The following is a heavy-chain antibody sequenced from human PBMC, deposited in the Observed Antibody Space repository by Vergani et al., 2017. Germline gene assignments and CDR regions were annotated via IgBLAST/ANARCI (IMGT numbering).Heavy chain of an antibody. D-gene: IGHD2-8*01. Sequence: EVQLVESGGGLVKPGGSLRLSCAASGFTFSSYSMNWVRQAPGKGLEWVSSISSSSSYIYYADSVKGRFTISRDNAKNSLYLQMNSLRAEDTAVYYCAGVYTIMGGACDFWGQGTMVTVSS. CDR3: AGVYTIMGGACDF. V-gene: IGHV3-21*01. J-gene: IGHJ3*01. CDR2: ISSSSSYI. CDR1: GFTFSSYS.